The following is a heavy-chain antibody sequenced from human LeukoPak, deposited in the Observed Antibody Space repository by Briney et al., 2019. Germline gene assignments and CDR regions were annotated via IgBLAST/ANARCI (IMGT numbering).Heavy chain of an antibody. D-gene: IGHD3-22*01. CDR2: ISAYNGNT. CDR1: GYTFTSYG. CDR3: ARALDYYDSSGYYGY. Sequence: ASVKVSCKASGYTFTSYGISWVRQAPGQGLEWMGWISAYNGNTNYAQKLQGRVTMTTDTSTSTAYMELRSLRSDDTAVYYCARALDYYDSSGYYGYWGQGTLVTVSS. V-gene: IGHV1-18*01. J-gene: IGHJ4*02.